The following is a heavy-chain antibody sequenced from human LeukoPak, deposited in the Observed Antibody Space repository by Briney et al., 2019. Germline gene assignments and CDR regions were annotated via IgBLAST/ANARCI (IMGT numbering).Heavy chain of an antibody. CDR3: ARGRGIAVTGY. CDR1: GGSISSYY. J-gene: IGHJ4*02. V-gene: IGHV4-59*01. D-gene: IGHD6-19*01. Sequence: SETLSLTCTVSGGSISSYYWSWIRQPPGKGLEWIGYIHYSGSSNYNPSLKSRVTISVDTSKNQFSLKLSSVTAADTAVYYCARGRGIAVTGYWGRGTLVTVSS. CDR2: IHYSGSS.